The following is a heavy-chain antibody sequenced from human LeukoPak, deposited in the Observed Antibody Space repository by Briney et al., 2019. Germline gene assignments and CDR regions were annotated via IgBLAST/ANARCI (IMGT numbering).Heavy chain of an antibody. CDR2: INPSGGST. Sequence: ASVKVSCKTSGYTFTSYYMHWVRQAPGQGLEWMGIINPSGGSTSYAQKFQGRVTMTRDTSTSTVYMELSSLRSEDTAVYYCASPTRYYYGMEVWGQGTTVTVSS. J-gene: IGHJ6*02. CDR1: GYTFTSYY. D-gene: IGHD1-26*01. V-gene: IGHV1-46*01. CDR3: ASPTRYYYGMEV.